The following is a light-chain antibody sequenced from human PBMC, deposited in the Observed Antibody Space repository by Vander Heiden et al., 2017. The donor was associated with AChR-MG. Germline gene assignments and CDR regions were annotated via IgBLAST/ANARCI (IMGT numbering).Light chain of an antibody. V-gene: IGKV1-39*01. CDR1: QSISSY. Sequence: DIQMTQSPSSLSASVGDRVTITCRASQSISSYLNWYQQKPGKAPKLLIYAASSLQSGVPSRFSGSGSGTDFTLTISRLQPEDFATYYCRQRDSTPGTFGQGTKVEIK. CDR3: RQRDSTPGT. J-gene: IGKJ1*01. CDR2: AAS.